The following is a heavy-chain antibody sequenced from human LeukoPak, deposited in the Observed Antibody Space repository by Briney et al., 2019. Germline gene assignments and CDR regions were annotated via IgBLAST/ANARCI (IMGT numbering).Heavy chain of an antibody. D-gene: IGHD6-13*01. CDR3: ARGISSLGSYYYYYMDV. CDR2: IIPIFGTA. J-gene: IGHJ6*03. Sequence: SVKVSCKASGGTFSSYAISWVRQAPGQGLEWMGGIIPIFGTANYAQKFQGRVTITTDESTSTAYMELSSLRSEDTAVYYCARGISSLGSYYYYYMDVWGKGTTVTVSS. CDR1: GGTFSSYA. V-gene: IGHV1-69*05.